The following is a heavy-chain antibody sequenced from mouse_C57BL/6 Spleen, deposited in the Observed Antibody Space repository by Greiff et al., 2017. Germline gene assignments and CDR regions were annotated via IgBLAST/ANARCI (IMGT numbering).Heavy chain of an antibody. V-gene: IGHV1-82*01. J-gene: IGHJ2*01. D-gene: IGHD4-1*01. CDR1: GYAFRSSW. CDR2: IYPGDGDT. CDR3: ARIWDYFDY. Sequence: VQLQQSGPELVKPGASVKISCKASGYAFRSSWLNWVKQRPGTGLEWIGRIYPGDGDTNYNGKFTGKATLTADKSSSTAYMQLSSLTSEDSAVYFCARIWDYFDYWGQGTTLTVSS.